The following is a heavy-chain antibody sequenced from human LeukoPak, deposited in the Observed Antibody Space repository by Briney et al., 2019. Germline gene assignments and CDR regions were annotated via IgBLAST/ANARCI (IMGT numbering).Heavy chain of an antibody. CDR3: AKDATEYYYDNSGYFFDY. D-gene: IGHD3-22*01. CDR1: GFTFSSYA. V-gene: IGHV3-23*01. CDR2: FSGRGDRT. Sequence: GGSLRLSCAASGFTFSSYAMTWVRQAPGKGLEWVSTFSGRGDRTYYADSVKGRFTNSRDNSKNTLYLQVNSLKAEDTAVYYCAKDATEYYYDNSGYFFDYCGQGTLVTVSS. J-gene: IGHJ4*02.